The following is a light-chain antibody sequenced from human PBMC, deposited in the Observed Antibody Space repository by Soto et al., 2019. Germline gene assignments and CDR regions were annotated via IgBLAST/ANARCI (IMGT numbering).Light chain of an antibody. Sequence: DIQMTQSPSSLSVSVGDRVTITCRASQSISSYLNWYQQKPGKAPKLLIYAASTLHSGVPSRFSGSGSGTDFTLTISSLQPEDFATYYCQQSAHTHLWTFGKGNKVDI. CDR1: QSISSY. CDR3: QQSAHTHLWT. CDR2: AAS. V-gene: IGKV1-39*01. J-gene: IGKJ1*01.